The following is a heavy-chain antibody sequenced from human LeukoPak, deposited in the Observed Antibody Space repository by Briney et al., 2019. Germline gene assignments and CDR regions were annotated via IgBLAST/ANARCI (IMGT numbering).Heavy chain of an antibody. CDR3: ARDTTPYGNYYYHYYYIDV. J-gene: IGHJ6*03. Sequence: ASVKVSCKASGYTFTSYSMHWVRQAPGQGLEWMGIINPNGGSTIYAQKFRGRVTMTRDTSTSTVYMDLTSLTSDDTAVYYCARDTTPYGNYYYHYYYIDVWGKGTTVTVSS. CDR1: GYTFTSYS. CDR2: INPNGGST. V-gene: IGHV1-46*01. D-gene: IGHD1-26*01.